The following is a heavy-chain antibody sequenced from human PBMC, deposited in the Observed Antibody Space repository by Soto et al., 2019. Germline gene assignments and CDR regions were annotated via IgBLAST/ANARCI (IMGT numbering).Heavy chain of an antibody. D-gene: IGHD3-9*01. CDR1: GFTFSKYW. CDR3: ARDMTGADDY. J-gene: IGHJ4*02. CDR2: IDPYDTGI. V-gene: IGHV3-74*01. Sequence: GGSLRLSCAASGFTFSKYWFHWVRQAPGKGLMWVSRIDPYDTGITYADSVKSRFTISRDNARNTLYLQMDSLTAEDTAVYYCARDMTGADDYLGQGALVTVSS.